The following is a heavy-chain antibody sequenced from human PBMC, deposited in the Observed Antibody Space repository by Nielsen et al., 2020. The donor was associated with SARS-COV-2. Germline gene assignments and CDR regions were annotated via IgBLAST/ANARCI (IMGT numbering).Heavy chain of an antibody. CDR3: ARDWGERYSSGWYSRPFDY. V-gene: IGHV1-69*10. CDR2: IIPIFGIA. J-gene: IGHJ4*02. Sequence: SVKVSCKASGGTFSSYAISWVRQAPGQGLEWMGGIIPIFGIANYAQKFQGRVTITADKSTSTAYMELSSLRSEDTAVYYCARDWGERYSSGWYSRPFDYWGQGTLVTVSS. D-gene: IGHD6-19*01. CDR1: GGTFSSYA.